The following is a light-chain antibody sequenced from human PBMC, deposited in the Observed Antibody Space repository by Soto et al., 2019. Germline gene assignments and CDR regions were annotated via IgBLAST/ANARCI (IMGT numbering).Light chain of an antibody. CDR2: ATS. V-gene: IGKV3-20*01. CDR3: HQFGYSPRT. J-gene: IGKJ1*01. CDR1: QTVNSDY. Sequence: EIVLTQSPGTLSLCPGETATLSCRASQTVNSDYLAWFQQRPGQAPRLLIFATSGRATDIPDRFSGSGSGTDFTLAIRRLEPEDFAVYYCHQFGYSPRTFGQGTKVDIK.